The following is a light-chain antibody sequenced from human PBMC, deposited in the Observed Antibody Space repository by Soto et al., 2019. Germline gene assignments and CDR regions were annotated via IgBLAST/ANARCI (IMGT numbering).Light chain of an antibody. CDR1: SSDIGSYAH. CDR3: ISYTDRQSYL. CDR2: AVS. J-gene: IGLJ1*01. Sequence: QSVLTQPASVSGSPGQSITISCSGTSSDIGSYAHVAWYQQFPGKSPKLIIYAVSDRPSGVSDRFSGSKSGISASLTISGLQTEDEADYYCISYTDRQSYLFGTGTKVTV. V-gene: IGLV2-14*03.